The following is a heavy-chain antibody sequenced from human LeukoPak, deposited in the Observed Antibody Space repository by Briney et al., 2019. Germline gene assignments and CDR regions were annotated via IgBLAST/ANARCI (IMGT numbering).Heavy chain of an antibody. J-gene: IGHJ6*02. CDR3: ARDRATAMEGYYYYGMDV. CDR2: IIPIFGTA. V-gene: IGHV1-69*13. CDR1: GAPFGSYA. Sequence: SVKVSCKASGAPFGSYAISWVQRPPGQGLEWMGGIIPIFGTANYAQKFQGRVTITADESTSTAYMELSSLRSEDTAVYYCARDRATAMEGYYYYGMDVWGQGTTVTVSS. D-gene: IGHD5-18*01.